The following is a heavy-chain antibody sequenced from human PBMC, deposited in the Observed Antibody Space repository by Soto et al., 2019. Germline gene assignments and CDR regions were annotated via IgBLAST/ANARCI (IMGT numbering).Heavy chain of an antibody. D-gene: IGHD1-20*01. CDR3: AIWSNWNPLYYRGMDV. CDR2: IIPLHNTS. Sequence: QVQLLQSGAEVKKPGSSVKVSCKVSGGAFTNYSLNWVRHAPGQGLEWLGGIIPLHNTSNYSLKLLGRGSVTADISSNTVYMHLCGLTSYDTATYYCAIWSNWNPLYYRGMDVWGQGTTVTVSS. V-gene: IGHV1-69*06. CDR1: GGAFTNYS. J-gene: IGHJ6*02.